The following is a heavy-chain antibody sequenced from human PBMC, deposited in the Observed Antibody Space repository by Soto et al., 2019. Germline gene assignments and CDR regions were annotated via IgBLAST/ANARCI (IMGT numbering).Heavy chain of an antibody. Sequence: SETLSLTCTVSGGSISSYYWSWIRQPPGKGLEWIGYIYYSGSTSYNPSLKSRVTISVDTSKNQFSLKLSSVTAADTAVYYCERFPGPPEDYYGMDVWGQGTTVTVSS. J-gene: IGHJ6*02. V-gene: IGHV4-59*01. CDR2: IYYSGST. CDR1: GGSISSYY. CDR3: ERFPGPPEDYYGMDV.